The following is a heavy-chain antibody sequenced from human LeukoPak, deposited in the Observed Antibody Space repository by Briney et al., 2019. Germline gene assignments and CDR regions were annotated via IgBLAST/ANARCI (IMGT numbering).Heavy chain of an antibody. J-gene: IGHJ4*02. CDR1: GFSFSSYA. Sequence: PGGSLRLSCAASGFSFSSYAMTWVRQAPGKGLEWVSGFSGRGGRICYADSVKGRFTISRDNSKNTLYLHMNSLRAEDTAVYYCAKVRHSAKDGCEFVYWGQGTLVIVSS. CDR2: FSGRGGRI. V-gene: IGHV3-23*01. D-gene: IGHD5-24*01. CDR3: AKVRHSAKDGCEFVY.